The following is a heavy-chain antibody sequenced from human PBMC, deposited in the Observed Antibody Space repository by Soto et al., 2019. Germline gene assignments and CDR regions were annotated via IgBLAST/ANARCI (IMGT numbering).Heavy chain of an antibody. Sequence: VGSLRLSCAASGFTFSTYWMHWVRQDPGKGLVWVSRINSDGSSTSYADSVKGRFTISRDNAKNTVYLQMNSLRAEDTAVYYCARLRLGEVYFDYWGQGTLVTVSS. V-gene: IGHV3-74*01. D-gene: IGHD1-26*01. CDR1: GFTFSTYW. CDR2: INSDGSST. CDR3: ARLRLGEVYFDY. J-gene: IGHJ4*02.